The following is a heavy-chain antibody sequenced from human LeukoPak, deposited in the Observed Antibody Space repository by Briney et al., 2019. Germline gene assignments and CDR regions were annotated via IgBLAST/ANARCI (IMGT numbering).Heavy chain of an antibody. D-gene: IGHD2-2*01. J-gene: IGHJ5*02. Sequence: SQTLSLTCTVSGGSISSGDYYWSWIRQPPGKGLEWIGYIYYSGSTYYNPSLKSRVTISVDTSKNQFSLKLSSVTAADTAVYYCAGGFDCSSTSCLWFNPWGQGTLVTVSS. CDR2: IYYSGST. V-gene: IGHV4-30-4*01. CDR3: AGGFDCSSTSCLWFNP. CDR1: GGSISSGDYY.